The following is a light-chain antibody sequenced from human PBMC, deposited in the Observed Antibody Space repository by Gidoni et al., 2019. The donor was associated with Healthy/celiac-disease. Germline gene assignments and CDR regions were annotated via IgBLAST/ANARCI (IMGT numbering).Light chain of an antibody. Sequence: DIQMPQSPSTLSASVGDRVTITCRASQSISSWLAWYQQKPGKAPKLLIYKASSLESGVPSRFSGSGSGTEFTLTISSLQPDDFATYYCQQYNSYSLTFGQXTKLEIK. CDR1: QSISSW. V-gene: IGKV1-5*03. CDR2: KAS. CDR3: QQYNSYSLT. J-gene: IGKJ2*01.